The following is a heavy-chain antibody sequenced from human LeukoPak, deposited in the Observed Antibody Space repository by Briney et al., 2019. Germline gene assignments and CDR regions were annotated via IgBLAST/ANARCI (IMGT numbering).Heavy chain of an antibody. V-gene: IGHV1-18*01. J-gene: IGHJ4*02. Sequence: ASVKVSCKASGYTFTSYGISWVRQAPGQGLEWMGWISAYNGNTNYAQKLQGRVTMTTDTPTSTAYMELRSLRSDDTAVYYCARGGPGGVVVPAACDYWGQGTLVTVSS. CDR1: GYTFTSYG. CDR2: ISAYNGNT. D-gene: IGHD2-2*01. CDR3: ARGGPGGVVVPAACDY.